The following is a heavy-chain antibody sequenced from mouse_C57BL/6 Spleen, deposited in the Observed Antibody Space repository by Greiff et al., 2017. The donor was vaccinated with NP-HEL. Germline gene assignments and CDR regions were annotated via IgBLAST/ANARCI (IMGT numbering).Heavy chain of an antibody. J-gene: IGHJ4*01. CDR2: IYPGSGNT. D-gene: IGHD2-3*01. CDR3: ARGRDGYYAMDD. CDR1: GYTFTDYY. Sequence: QVQLQQSGAELVRPGASVKLSCKVSGYTFTDYYINWVKQRPGQGLEWIARIYPGSGNTYYNEKFKGKATMTAEKSSSTAYMQLSSLTSEDSAVYFGARGRDGYYAMDDWGQGTSVTVSS. V-gene: IGHV1-76*01.